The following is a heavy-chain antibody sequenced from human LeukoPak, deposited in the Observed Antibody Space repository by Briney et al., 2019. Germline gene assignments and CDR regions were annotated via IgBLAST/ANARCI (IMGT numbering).Heavy chain of an antibody. J-gene: IGHJ4*02. D-gene: IGHD3-10*01. CDR3: ARDDGSSCFSY. CDR1: GFSFSNYW. CDR2: TKPDGSEK. Sequence: GGSLRLSCAASGFSFSNYWMDWIRQAPGKGLEWVGSTKPDGSEKYYVDSVKGRFTISRDNAKNSLYLQMNGLRAGDTAVYYCARDDGSSCFSYWGQGTLVTVSS. V-gene: IGHV3-7*01.